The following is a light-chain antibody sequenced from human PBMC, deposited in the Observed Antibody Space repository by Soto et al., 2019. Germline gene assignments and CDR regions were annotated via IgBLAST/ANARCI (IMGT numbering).Light chain of an antibody. V-gene: IGKV3-11*01. CDR3: QQSGT. J-gene: IGKJ1*01. CDR2: DAS. CDR1: QSFSSY. Sequence: EIVLTQSPATLSLSPGERATLSCRASQSFSSYLAWYQQRPGQAPRLLIYDASVRATGIPPRFSGSGSGTDFTLTISRLEPEDFAVYYCQQSGTFGQGTKVDIK.